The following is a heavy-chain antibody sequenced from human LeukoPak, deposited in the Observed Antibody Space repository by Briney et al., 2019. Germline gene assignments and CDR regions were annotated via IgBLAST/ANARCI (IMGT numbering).Heavy chain of an antibody. CDR3: ASQINFWSGYNY. D-gene: IGHD3-3*01. CDR1: GGSVSSNSYY. J-gene: IGHJ4*02. Sequence: SETLSLTCTVSGGSVSSNSYYWGWIRQPPGKGLEWIGNIYYSGNSNYNPSLKSRVTISVDTSKNHFSLKLNSVTAADTAVYYCASQINFWSGYNYWGQGTLVTVSS. V-gene: IGHV4-39*02. CDR2: IYYSGNS.